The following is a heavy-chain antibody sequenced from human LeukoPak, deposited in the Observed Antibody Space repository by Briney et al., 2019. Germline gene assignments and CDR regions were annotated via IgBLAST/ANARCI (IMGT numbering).Heavy chain of an antibody. CDR2: INDGDGNT. V-gene: IGHV1-3*03. D-gene: IGHD1-26*01. Sequence: ASVKVSCKASGYTFTSYAVHWVRRAPGQSLEWMGYINDGDGNTKYSQEFQGRVTITRDTSASIVYMESSSLRSEDMAFYYCARERGEFGGSYFLDYWGQGTLVTVSS. CDR3: ARERGEFGGSYFLDY. CDR1: GYTFTSYA. J-gene: IGHJ4*02.